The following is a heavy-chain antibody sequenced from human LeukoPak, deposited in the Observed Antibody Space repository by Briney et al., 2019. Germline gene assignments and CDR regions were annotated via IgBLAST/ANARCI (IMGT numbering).Heavy chain of an antibody. CDR3: ARGDFWSGYYYHMDV. D-gene: IGHD3-3*01. CDR2: IYTSGST. CDR1: GGSISSYY. V-gene: IGHV4-4*07. J-gene: IGHJ6*03. Sequence: SETLSLTCTVSGGSISSYYWSWIRQPAGKGLEWIGRIYTSGSTNYNPSLKSRVTISVDKSKNQFSLKPSSVTAADTAVYYCARGDFWSGYYYHMDVWGKGTTVTVSS.